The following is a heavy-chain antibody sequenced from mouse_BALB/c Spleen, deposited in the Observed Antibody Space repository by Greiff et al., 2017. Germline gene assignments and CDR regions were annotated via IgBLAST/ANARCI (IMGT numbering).Heavy chain of an antibody. V-gene: IGHV1-7*01. CDR3: AGGLAWFAY. CDR2: INPSTGYT. J-gene: IGHJ3*01. CDR1: GYTFTSYW. D-gene: IGHD2-4*01. Sequence: VQLQQSGAELAKPGASVKMSCKASGYTFTSYWMHWVKQRPGQGLEWIGYINPSTGYTEYNQKFKDKATLTADKSSSTAYMQLSSLTSEDSAVYYCAGGLAWFAYWGQGTLVTVSA.